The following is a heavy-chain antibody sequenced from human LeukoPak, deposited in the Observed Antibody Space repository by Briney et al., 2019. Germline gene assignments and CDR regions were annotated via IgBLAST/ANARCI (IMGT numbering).Heavy chain of an antibody. CDR1: GGSISPYY. V-gene: IGHV4-59*01. D-gene: IGHD1-1*01. CDR2: VHDSGTT. Sequence: PSETLSLTCTVSGGSISPYYWSWIRQPPGWGLEWIGYVHDSGTTNYNPSLRGRVTISVDTSKNQLSLKLISMTAADTAVYYCAGVGDWNDLVYWGQGTLVTVSS. CDR3: AGVGDWNDLVY. J-gene: IGHJ4*02.